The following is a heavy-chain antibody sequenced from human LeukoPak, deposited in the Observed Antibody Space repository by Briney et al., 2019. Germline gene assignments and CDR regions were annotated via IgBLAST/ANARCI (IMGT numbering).Heavy chain of an antibody. Sequence: NPSETLSLTCTVSRDSISNYYWNWIRQPPGKGLEWVGYISYNGGTKYNPSLQSRVTISIDTSKNQFSLNLRSVTAADTAVYFCARWVMMSGTGVPDTWLDPWGQGILVTVS. V-gene: IGHV4-59*08. D-gene: IGHD1-26*01. CDR2: ISYNGGT. CDR3: ARWVMMSGTGVPDTWLDP. J-gene: IGHJ5*02. CDR1: RDSISNYY.